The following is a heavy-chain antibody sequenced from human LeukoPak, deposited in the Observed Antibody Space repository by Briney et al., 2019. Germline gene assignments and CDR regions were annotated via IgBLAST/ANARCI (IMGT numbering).Heavy chain of an antibody. Sequence: GGSLRLSCAASGFIFSDYYMSWIRQAPGKGLEWLSYISSSSIYTSYADSVKGRFTISRDNAKNSLYLQLNSLRAEDTAVYYCARRGLTVAGSFDIWGQGTMVTVSS. V-gene: IGHV3-11*03. CDR1: GFIFSDYY. CDR2: ISSSSIYT. D-gene: IGHD6-19*01. CDR3: ARRGLTVAGSFDI. J-gene: IGHJ3*02.